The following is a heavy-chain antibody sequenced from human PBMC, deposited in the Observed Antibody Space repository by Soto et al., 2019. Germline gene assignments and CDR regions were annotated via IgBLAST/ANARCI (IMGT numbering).Heavy chain of an antibody. V-gene: IGHV1-69*13. CDR1: GGTFSSYA. D-gene: IGHD3-22*01. Sequence: SVKVSCKASGGTFSSYAISWVRQAPGQGLEWMGGIIPIFGTANYAQKFQGRVTITADESTGTAYMELSSLRSEDTAVYYCARDQGSSGYYSPNYYFDYWGQGTLVTVSS. CDR2: IIPIFGTA. CDR3: ARDQGSSGYYSPNYYFDY. J-gene: IGHJ4*02.